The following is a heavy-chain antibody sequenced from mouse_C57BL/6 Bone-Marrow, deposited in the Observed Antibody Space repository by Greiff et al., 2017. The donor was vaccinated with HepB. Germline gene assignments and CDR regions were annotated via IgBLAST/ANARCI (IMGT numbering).Heavy chain of an antibody. CDR2: IDPYDSET. D-gene: IGHD2-5*01. CDR3: AGSNYPVYAGDY. J-gene: IGHJ4*01. CDR1: GYTFTSYW. V-gene: IGHV1-52*01. Sequence: QVQLQQPGAELVRPGSSVKLSCKASGYTFTSYWMHWVKQRPIQGLEWIGNIDPYDSETNYNQKFKDKATLTVDKSSSTAYMQLSSLTSEDTAVYYCAGSNYPVYAGDYWGQGTSVTVSS.